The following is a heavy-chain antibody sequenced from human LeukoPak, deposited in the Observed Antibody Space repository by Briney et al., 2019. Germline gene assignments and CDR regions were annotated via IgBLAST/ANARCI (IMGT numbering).Heavy chain of an antibody. Sequence: PGGSLRLSCAASGFTVSSNYMSWVRQAPGKGLEWVSVIYSGGSTYYADSVKGRFTISRDNSKNTLYLQMNSLRAEDTAVYYCARDLLAAAVDYWGQGTLVTVSS. CDR2: IYSGGST. V-gene: IGHV3-66*02. CDR1: GFTVSSNY. CDR3: ARDLLAAAVDY. D-gene: IGHD6-13*01. J-gene: IGHJ4*02.